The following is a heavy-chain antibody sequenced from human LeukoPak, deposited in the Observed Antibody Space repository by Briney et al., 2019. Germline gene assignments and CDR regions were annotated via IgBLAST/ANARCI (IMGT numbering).Heavy chain of an antibody. Sequence: ASVKVSCKASGYTFTSYYMHWVRQAPGQGLEWMGIINPSGGSTSYAQKFQGRVTITRDTSASTAYMELSSLRSEDTAVYYCATGAGDPRAFDIWGQGTMVTVSS. J-gene: IGHJ3*02. CDR1: GYTFTSYY. D-gene: IGHD3-10*01. V-gene: IGHV1-46*01. CDR3: ATGAGDPRAFDI. CDR2: INPSGGST.